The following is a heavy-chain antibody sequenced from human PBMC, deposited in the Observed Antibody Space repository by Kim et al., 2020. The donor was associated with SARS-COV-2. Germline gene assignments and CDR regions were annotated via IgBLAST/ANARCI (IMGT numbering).Heavy chain of an antibody. V-gene: IGHV1-69*04. CDR2: IIPMLGIA. D-gene: IGHD2-15*01. CDR1: GGTFSSYA. Sequence: SVKVSCKASGGTFSSYAISWVRQAPGQGLEWMGRIIPMLGIANYAQKFQGRVTITADKSTSTAYMELSSLRSEDTAVYYCASHRGYCSGGTCYYFDHWGQGTLVTVSS. CDR3: ASHRGYCSGGTCYYFDH. J-gene: IGHJ4*02.